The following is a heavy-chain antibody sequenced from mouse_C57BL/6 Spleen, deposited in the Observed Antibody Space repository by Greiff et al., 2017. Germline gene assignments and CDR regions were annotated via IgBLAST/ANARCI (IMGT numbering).Heavy chain of an antibody. D-gene: IGHD6-1*01. CDR2: INPSSGYT. V-gene: IGHV1-4*01. J-gene: IGHJ4*01. CDR3: ARSPLTGYAMDY. CDR1: GYTFTSYT. Sequence: VQLQESGAELARPGASVKMSCKASGYTFTSYTMHWVKQRPGQGLEWIGYINPSSGYTKYNQKFKDKATLTADKSSSTAYMQLSSLTSEDSAVYYCARSPLTGYAMDYWGQGTSVTVSS.